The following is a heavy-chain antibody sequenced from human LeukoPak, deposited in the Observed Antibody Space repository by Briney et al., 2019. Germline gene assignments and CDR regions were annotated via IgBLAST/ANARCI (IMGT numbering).Heavy chain of an antibody. CDR2: IYTSGST. V-gene: IGHV4-61*02. Sequence: SQTLSLTCTVSGASISSDDYYWSWVRQPAGKGLEWIGRIYTSGSTNYNPSLKSRVTISVDTSKNQFSLRLSSVTAAGTAVYYCVRQFDYWGQGTLVTVSS. J-gene: IGHJ4*02. CDR3: VRQFDY. CDR1: GASISSDDYY.